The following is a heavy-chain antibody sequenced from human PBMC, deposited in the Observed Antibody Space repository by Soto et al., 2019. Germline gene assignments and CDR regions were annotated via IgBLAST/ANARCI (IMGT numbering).Heavy chain of an antibody. CDR1: GFTFSSYW. D-gene: IGHD3-3*01. J-gene: IGHJ6*03. CDR3: ARMRQITIFGVVIKPYYYYMDV. V-gene: IGHV3-7*01. CDR2: IKQDGSEK. Sequence: GGSLRLSCAASGFTFSSYWMSWVRQAPGKGLEWVANIKQDGSEKYYVDSVKGRFTISRDNAKNSLYLQMNSLRAEDTAVYYCARMRQITIFGVVIKPYYYYMDVWGKGTTVTVSS.